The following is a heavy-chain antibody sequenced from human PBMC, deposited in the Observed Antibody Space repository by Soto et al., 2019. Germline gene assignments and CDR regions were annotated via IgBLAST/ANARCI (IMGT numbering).Heavy chain of an antibody. CDR1: GGSISSSSYY. D-gene: IGHD5-18*01. CDR3: ARTPWDGYTGYY. CDR2: IYHSGST. Sequence: PSETLSLTCTVSGGSISSSSYYWGWIRQPPGKGLEWIGEIYHSGSTNYNPSLKSRVTISVDKSKNQFSLKLSSVTAADTAVYSCARTPWDGYTGYYWGQGTLVTVSS. J-gene: IGHJ4*02. V-gene: IGHV4-39*07.